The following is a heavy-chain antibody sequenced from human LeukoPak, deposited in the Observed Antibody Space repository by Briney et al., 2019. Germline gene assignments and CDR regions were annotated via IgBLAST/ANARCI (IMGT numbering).Heavy chain of an antibody. Sequence: KSSETLSLTCTISGGSVSDYYWSWIRQSPGKGLEWIGYIDHTGSTSYSPSLKSRVTLSVDTSKNRFSLRLSSVTAADTAVYYCARGFGAATGEGFDCWGQGTLVTVSS. D-gene: IGHD1-26*01. J-gene: IGHJ4*02. CDR2: IDHTGST. CDR3: ARGFGAATGEGFDC. CDR1: GGSVSDYY. V-gene: IGHV4-59*02.